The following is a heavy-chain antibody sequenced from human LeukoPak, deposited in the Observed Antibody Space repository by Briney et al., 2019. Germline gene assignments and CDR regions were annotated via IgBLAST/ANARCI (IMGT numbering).Heavy chain of an antibody. CDR2: ISGSGGST. Sequence: QSGGFLRLSCAASGFTFSSYAMSWVRQAPGKGLEWVSAISGSGGSTYYADSVKGRFTISRDNSKNTLYLQMNSLRAEDTAVYYCAKGAEIAVAGTGRYYYYYMDVWGKGTTVTVSS. V-gene: IGHV3-23*01. CDR1: GFTFSSYA. J-gene: IGHJ6*03. D-gene: IGHD6-19*01. CDR3: AKGAEIAVAGTGRYYYYYMDV.